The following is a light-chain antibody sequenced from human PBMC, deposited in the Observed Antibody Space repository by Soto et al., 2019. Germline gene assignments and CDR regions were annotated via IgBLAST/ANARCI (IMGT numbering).Light chain of an antibody. CDR1: TSNIAINA. CDR3: LTWDNNLKGLV. V-gene: IGLV1-44*01. Sequence: QSALTQSPSASGTPGQRVTISCSGSTSNIAINAVFWYQHLPGTAPKLLIDATNQRPSGVPGRFSGSKSGTSASLAISGLQSDDEADYYCLTWDNNLKGLVFGGGTKVTAL. J-gene: IGLJ2*01. CDR2: ATN.